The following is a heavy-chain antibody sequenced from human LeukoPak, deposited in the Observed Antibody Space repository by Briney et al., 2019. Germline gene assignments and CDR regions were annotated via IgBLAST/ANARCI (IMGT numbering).Heavy chain of an antibody. CDR1: GGSVSSGSYY. D-gene: IGHD5-24*01. CDR3: ARGGRWLQE. V-gene: IGHV4-61*01. J-gene: IGHJ4*02. Sequence: KTSETLSLTCTVSGGSVSSGSYYWSWIRQPPGKGLEWTGYIYYSGSTNYNPSLKSRVTISVDTSKNQFSLKLSSVTAADTAVYYCARGGRWLQEWGQGTLVTVSS. CDR2: IYYSGST.